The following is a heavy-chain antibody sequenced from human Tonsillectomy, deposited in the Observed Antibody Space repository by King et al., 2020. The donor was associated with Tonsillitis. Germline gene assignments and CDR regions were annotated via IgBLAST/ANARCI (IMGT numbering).Heavy chain of an antibody. D-gene: IGHD6-13*01. Sequence: VQLVESGGDLVQPEGSLRLSCAASGFTFNKYWMSWVRQAPGEGLEWVADIQGDGSRQYYMGSVKGRFTISRDNAKNSLYLQMNSLRAEDTALYFCARDDGSSPYAFDFWCQGTLVTVAS. CDR2: IQGDGSRQ. CDR3: ARDDGSSPYAFDF. CDR1: GFTFNKYW. J-gene: IGHJ4*02. V-gene: IGHV3-7*03.